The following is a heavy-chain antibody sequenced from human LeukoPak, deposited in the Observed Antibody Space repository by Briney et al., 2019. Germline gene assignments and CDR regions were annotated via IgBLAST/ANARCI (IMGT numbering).Heavy chain of an antibody. Sequence: GGSLRLSCAASGFTFSSYEMNWVRQAPGKGLEWVSGISGSGASTYSADSVKGRFTISRDNSKNTLYLQTNSLRAEDTALYYCAKALDYSEYIFDNWGQGTLVTVSS. V-gene: IGHV3-23*01. J-gene: IGHJ4*02. CDR2: ISGSGAST. CDR3: AKALDYSEYIFDN. D-gene: IGHD4-17*01. CDR1: GFTFSSYE.